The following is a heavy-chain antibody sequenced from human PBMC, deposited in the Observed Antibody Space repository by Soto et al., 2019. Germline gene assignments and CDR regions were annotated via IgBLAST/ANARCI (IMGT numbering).Heavy chain of an antibody. CDR3: ARGLLELVPAASTWFDP. Sequence: SETLSLTCTVSGGSISSYYWSWIRQPPGKGLEWIGYIYYSGSTNYNPSLKSRVTISVDTSKNQFSLKLSSVTAADTAVYYCARGLLELVPAASTWFDPWGQGTLVTVSS. CDR1: GGSISSYY. V-gene: IGHV4-59*01. CDR2: IYYSGST. D-gene: IGHD2-2*01. J-gene: IGHJ5*02.